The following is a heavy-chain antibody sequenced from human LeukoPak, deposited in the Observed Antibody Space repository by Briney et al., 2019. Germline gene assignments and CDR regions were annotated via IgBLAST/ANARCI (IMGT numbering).Heavy chain of an antibody. D-gene: IGHD2-8*01. CDR3: ARLGIGYAMNAAGVDY. J-gene: IGHJ4*02. Sequence: WASVKVSCKASGYTFTSYDINWVRQATGQGLEWMGWMNPNSGNTGYAQKFQGRVTMTRNTSISTAYMELSSLRSDDTAVYYCARLGIGYAMNAAGVDYWGQGTLVTVSS. CDR2: MNPNSGNT. CDR1: GYTFTSYD. V-gene: IGHV1-8*01.